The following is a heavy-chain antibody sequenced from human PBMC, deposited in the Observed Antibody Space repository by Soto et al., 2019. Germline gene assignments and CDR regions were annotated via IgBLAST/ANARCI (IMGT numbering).Heavy chain of an antibody. D-gene: IGHD5-12*01. CDR3: AREEGGGYDHRWFDP. V-gene: IGHV4-31*03. CDR2: IYYSGST. CDR1: GGSISSGGYC. J-gene: IGHJ5*02. Sequence: QVQLQESGPGLVKPSQTLSLTCTVSGGSISSGGYCWSWIRQHPGKGLEWIGYIYYSGSTYYNPALKRRVTISVHTSKNRFASKLSSVTAADTAVYYCAREEGGGYDHRWFDPWGQGTLVAVSS.